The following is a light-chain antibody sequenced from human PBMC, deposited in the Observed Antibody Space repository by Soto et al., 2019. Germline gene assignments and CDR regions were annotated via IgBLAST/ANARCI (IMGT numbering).Light chain of an antibody. V-gene: IGKV3-11*01. CDR1: QGVSGS. Sequence: EIVLTQSPATLSLSPGERATLSCRTSQGVSGSLAWYQQKPGQAPRLLIYDASNRATGIPARFSGSGSGTDFTLTISSLEPEDFAVYYCQQHTNWRLTFGGGTKVEIK. J-gene: IGKJ4*01. CDR3: QQHTNWRLT. CDR2: DAS.